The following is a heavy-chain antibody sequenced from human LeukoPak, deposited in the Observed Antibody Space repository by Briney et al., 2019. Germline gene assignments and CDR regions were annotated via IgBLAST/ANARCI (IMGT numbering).Heavy chain of an antibody. D-gene: IGHD3-3*01. V-gene: IGHV1-18*01. CDR3: ARGITIFGVVTIDYYYYYGMDV. J-gene: IGHJ6*02. CDR2: ISAYNGNT. Sequence: ASVKVSCKASGYTFTSYGISWVRQAPGQGLEWMGWISAYNGNTNYAQKLQGRVTMTTDTSTSTAYMELRSLRSDDTAVYYCARGITIFGVVTIDYYYYYGMDVWGQGPTVTVSS. CDR1: GYTFTSYG.